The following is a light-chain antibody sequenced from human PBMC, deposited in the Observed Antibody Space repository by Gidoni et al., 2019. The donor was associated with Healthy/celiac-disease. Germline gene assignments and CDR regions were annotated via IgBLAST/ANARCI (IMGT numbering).Light chain of an antibody. V-gene: IGKV1-33*01. CDR3: QQYDNFPLT. CDR1: QDISNS. CDR2: DAS. J-gene: IGKJ4*01. Sequence: DIQMTHSPSSLSASVGDRVTITCQASQDISNSLTWYQQKPGKAPKLLIYDASNLETGVPSRFSGSGSGTDFTFTISSLQPEDIATYYCQQYDNFPLTFGGGTKVEIK.